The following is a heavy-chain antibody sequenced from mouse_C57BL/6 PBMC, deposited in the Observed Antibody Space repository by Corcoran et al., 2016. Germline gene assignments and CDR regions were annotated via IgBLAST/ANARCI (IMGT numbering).Heavy chain of an antibody. D-gene: IGHD2-4*01. CDR3: ASRRYYDYYGPFAY. V-gene: IGHV1-26*01. CDR2: INPNNGGT. Sequence: EVQLQQSGPELVKPGASVKISCKASGYTFTDYYMNWVKQSHGKSLEWIGDINPNNGGTSYNQKFKGKATLTVDKSSSTAYMELRSLTSEDSAVYYCASRRYYDYYGPFAYWGQGTLVTVSA. CDR1: GYTFTDYY. J-gene: IGHJ3*01.